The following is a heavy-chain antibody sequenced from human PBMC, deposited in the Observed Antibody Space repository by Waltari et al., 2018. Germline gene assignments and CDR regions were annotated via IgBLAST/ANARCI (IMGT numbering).Heavy chain of an antibody. J-gene: IGHJ4*02. CDR1: GFPFSNYW. V-gene: IGHV3-74*01. CDR3: ARSSIAGIDY. CDR2: TNSDESST. D-gene: IGHD2-21*01. Sequence: EVQLVESGGGLVQPGGSLRLRWSASGFPFSNYWMHWVRQAPGKGLVWVSRTNSDESSTSYADSVKGRFTISRDNAKNTLYLQINSLRAEDTAVYYCARSSIAGIDYWGQGTLVTVSS.